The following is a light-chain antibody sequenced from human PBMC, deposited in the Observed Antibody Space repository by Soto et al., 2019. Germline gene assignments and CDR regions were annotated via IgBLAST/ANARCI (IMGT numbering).Light chain of an antibody. J-gene: IGLJ1*01. CDR3: YSYAHNSISYV. Sequence: QSALTQPRSVSGSPGQSVTISCSGTSSDVGGYNYVSWYQQHPGKAPKLMIYDVSKRPSGVPDRCSGSKSGNTASLTISGLQAEDEADYYCYSYAHNSISYVFGPGTKLTVL. CDR1: SSDVGGYNY. V-gene: IGLV2-11*01. CDR2: DVS.